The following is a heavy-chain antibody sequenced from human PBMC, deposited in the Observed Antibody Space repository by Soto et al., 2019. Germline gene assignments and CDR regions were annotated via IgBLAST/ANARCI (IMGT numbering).Heavy chain of an antibody. J-gene: IGHJ4*02. CDR3: ARRGNWGSDEFDY. D-gene: IGHD7-27*01. V-gene: IGHV4-59*08. CDR2: IYYSGST. Sequence: QVQLQESGPGLVKPSETLSLTCTVSGGSISSYYWSWIRQPPGKGLEWIGYIYYSGSTNYNPSLKSRVTISVDTSKNQSSLKLSSVTAADTAVYYCARRGNWGSDEFDYWGQGTLVTVSS. CDR1: GGSISSYY.